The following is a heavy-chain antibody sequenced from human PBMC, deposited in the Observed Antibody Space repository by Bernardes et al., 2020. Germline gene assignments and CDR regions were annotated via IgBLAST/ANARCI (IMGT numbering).Heavy chain of an antibody. CDR1: GFTFSDYA. J-gene: IGHJ4*02. CDR2: IKQNGDT. Sequence: RGSLRLSCAASGFTFSDYAMSWVRQAPGKGLEWVSTIKQNGDTNYADSVKGRFTISRDNSKNTVHLQMSSLRGEDTATYYCAKCLGSLDPFDYWGQGTPVTGSS. V-gene: IGHV3-23*01. D-gene: IGHD3-10*01. CDR3: AKCLGSLDPFDY.